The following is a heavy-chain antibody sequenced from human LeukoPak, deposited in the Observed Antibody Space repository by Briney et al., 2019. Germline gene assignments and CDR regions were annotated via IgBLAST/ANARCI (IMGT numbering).Heavy chain of an antibody. CDR1: GFTFDDYA. Sequence: GGSLRLSCAASGFTFDDYAMHWVRQAPGKGLEWVSLISWDGGSTYYADSVKGRFTISRDNSKNSLYLQVNSLRTEDTALYYCAKDGGYSGYDRGGTLDYWGQGTLVTVSS. D-gene: IGHD5-12*01. V-gene: IGHV3-43*02. CDR2: ISWDGGST. CDR3: AKDGGYSGYDRGGTLDY. J-gene: IGHJ4*02.